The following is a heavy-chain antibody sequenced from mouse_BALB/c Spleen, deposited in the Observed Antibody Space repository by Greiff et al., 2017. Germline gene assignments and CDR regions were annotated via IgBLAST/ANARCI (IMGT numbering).Heavy chain of an antibody. CDR3: ARSGWGAMDY. D-gene: IGHD2-3*01. CDR2: ISSGSSTI. Sequence: DVMLVESGGGLVKPGGSLKLSCAASGFTFSSFGMHWVRQAPEKGLEWVAYISSGSSTIYYADTVKGRFTISRDNPKNTLFLQMTSLRSEDTAMYYCARSGWGAMDYWGQGTSVTVSS. J-gene: IGHJ4*01. CDR1: GFTFSSFG. V-gene: IGHV5-17*02.